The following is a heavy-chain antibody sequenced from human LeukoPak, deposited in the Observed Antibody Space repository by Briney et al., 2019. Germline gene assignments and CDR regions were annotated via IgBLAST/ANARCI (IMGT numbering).Heavy chain of an antibody. CDR2: ITSSGSTK. V-gene: IGHV3-48*03. Sequence: GGSLRLSCAASGFTFSSYEMNWVRQAPGKGLEWVSYITSSGSTKYYADSVKGRFTISRDNARNSLYLQMNSLRAEDTAVYYCARIERYGWFDSWGQGTLVTVSS. CDR3: ARIERYGWFDS. D-gene: IGHD4-17*01. CDR1: GFTFSSYE. J-gene: IGHJ5*01.